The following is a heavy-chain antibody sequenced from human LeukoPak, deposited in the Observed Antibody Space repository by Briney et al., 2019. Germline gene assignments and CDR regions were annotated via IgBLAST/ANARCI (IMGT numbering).Heavy chain of an antibody. J-gene: IGHJ4*02. Sequence: PSETLSLTCAVYGGSFSGNYWSWIRQPPGKGLEWIGEINHSGSTNYNPSLKSRVTISVDTSKNQFSLKLSSVTAADTAVYYCARGFRVWGSYRQISYYFDHWGQGTLVTVSS. CDR3: ARGFRVWGSYRQISYYFDH. V-gene: IGHV4-34*01. D-gene: IGHD3-16*02. CDR2: INHSGST. CDR1: GGSFSGNY.